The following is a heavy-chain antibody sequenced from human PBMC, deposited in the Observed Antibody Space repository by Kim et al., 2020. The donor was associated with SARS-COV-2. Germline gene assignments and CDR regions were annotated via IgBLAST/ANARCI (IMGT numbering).Heavy chain of an antibody. D-gene: IGHD6-13*01. CDR2: IYSGGST. CDR3: ARGPDSSGWSSHFDY. Sequence: GGSLRLSCAASGFTVSSNYMSWVRQAPGKGLEWVSVIYSGGSTYYADSAKGGFTISRHNSKNTLNTQMNSLRAEDTAVYYCARGPDSSGWSSHFDYWG. J-gene: IGHJ4*01. CDR1: GFTVSSNY. V-gene: IGHV3-53*04.